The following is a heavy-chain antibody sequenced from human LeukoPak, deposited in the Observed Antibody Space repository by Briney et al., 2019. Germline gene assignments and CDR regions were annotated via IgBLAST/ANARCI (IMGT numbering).Heavy chain of an antibody. D-gene: IGHD6-19*01. J-gene: IGHJ4*02. CDR3: AKGDGSFVVDF. CDR1: GFTFSRYA. CDR2: ISDDGRHK. V-gene: IGHV3-30*04. Sequence: PGRSLRLSCAASGFTFSRYAMHWVRQTPGKGLEWTAIISDDGRHKYYADSVEGRFTISRDNSKNTLSLQMNSLRAEDTAVYYCAKGDGSFVVDFWGQGTLVTVSS.